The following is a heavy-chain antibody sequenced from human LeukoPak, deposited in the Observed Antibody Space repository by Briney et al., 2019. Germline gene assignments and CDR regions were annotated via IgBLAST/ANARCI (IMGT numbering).Heavy chain of an antibody. D-gene: IGHD2-2*01. CDR1: GYTFTGYY. Sequence: ASVTVSCKASGYTFTGYYMHWVRQAPGQGLEWMGWINPNSGGTNYAQKFQGRVTMTRDTSISTAYMELSRLRSDDTAVYYCAREGCSSTSCYPYYYYYMDVWGKGTTVTVSS. CDR2: INPNSGGT. CDR3: AREGCSSTSCYPYYYYYMDV. J-gene: IGHJ6*03. V-gene: IGHV1-2*02.